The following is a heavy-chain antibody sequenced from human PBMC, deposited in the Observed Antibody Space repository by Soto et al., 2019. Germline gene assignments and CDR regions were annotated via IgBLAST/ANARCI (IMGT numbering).Heavy chain of an antibody. V-gene: IGHV1-69*06. CDR2: IIPIFGTA. D-gene: IGHD3-22*01. J-gene: IGHJ5*02. CDR3: ASDEPYYYDSSGYNNWFDP. CDR1: GGTFSSYA. Sequence: QVQLVQSGAEVKKPGSSVKVSCKAPGGTFSSYAISWVRQAPGQGLEWMGGIIPIFGTANYAQKFQGRVTITADKSTSTAYMELSSLRSEDTAVYYCASDEPYYYDSSGYNNWFDPWGQGTLVTVSS.